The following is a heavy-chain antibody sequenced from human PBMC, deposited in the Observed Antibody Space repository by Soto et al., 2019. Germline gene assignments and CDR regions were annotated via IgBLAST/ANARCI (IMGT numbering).Heavy chain of an antibody. CDR2: INTDGSIT. CDR1: GFTFSSYW. Sequence: EVQLVESGGGLVQPGGSLRLSCAASGFTFSSYWMHWVRQVPGKGLVWVSRINTDGSITSHAESVKCRFTISRDNAKNTMYLQMISLRADDTAVDYCSRGSGGRDADWGQGALVTVSS. D-gene: IGHD2-15*01. V-gene: IGHV3-74*01. CDR3: SRGSGGRDAD. J-gene: IGHJ4*02.